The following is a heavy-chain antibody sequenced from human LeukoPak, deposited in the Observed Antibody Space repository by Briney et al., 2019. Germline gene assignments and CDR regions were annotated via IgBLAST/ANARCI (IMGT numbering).Heavy chain of an antibody. CDR3: ARGFRYCSSTGCSQVDY. V-gene: IGHV3-21*03. J-gene: IGHJ4*02. Sequence: GGSLRLSCAASGFTFSSYSMYWVRQAPGKGLEWVSSISTSSTYVYYADSVKGRFTISRDNAKNSLYLQMNSLRAEDTAVYYCARGFRYCSSTGCSQVDYWGQGTLVTVSS. CDR2: ISTSSTYV. CDR1: GFTFSSYS. D-gene: IGHD2-2*01.